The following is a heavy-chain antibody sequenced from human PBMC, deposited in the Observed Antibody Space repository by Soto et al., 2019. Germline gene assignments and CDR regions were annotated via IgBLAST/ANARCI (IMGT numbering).Heavy chain of an antibody. CDR2: IYSGGST. D-gene: IGHD2-15*01. Sequence: SLRLSCAASGFTVSSNYMSWVRQAPGKGLEWVSVIYSGGSTYYADSVKGRFTISRDNSKNTLYLQMNSLRAEDTAVYYCARGYCSGGSCVDYWGQGTLVTVSS. J-gene: IGHJ4*02. CDR3: ARGYCSGGSCVDY. CDR1: GFTVSSNY. V-gene: IGHV3-53*01.